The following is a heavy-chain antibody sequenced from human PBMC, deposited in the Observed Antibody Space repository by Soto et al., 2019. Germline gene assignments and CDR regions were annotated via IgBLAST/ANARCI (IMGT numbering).Heavy chain of an antibody. D-gene: IGHD3-10*01. CDR1: GGSISTSNW. Sequence: SETLSLTCAVSGGSISTSNWWSWVRQPPGKGLEWIGFIYYRGATYYNPSLKSRVTISVDTSKNQFSLKLNSVTAADTAVYYCARDLRGRGSGRFDPWGQGTPVTVSS. V-gene: IGHV4-4*02. CDR3: ARDLRGRGSGRFDP. J-gene: IGHJ5*02. CDR2: IYYRGAT.